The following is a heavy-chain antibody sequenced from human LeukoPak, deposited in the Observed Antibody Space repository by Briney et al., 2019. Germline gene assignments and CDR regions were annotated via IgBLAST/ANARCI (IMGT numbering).Heavy chain of an antibody. J-gene: IGHJ4*02. CDR2: IHDSGTT. CDR1: GVSIITYF. CDR3: VLGARPSGY. D-gene: IGHD1-26*01. V-gene: IGHV4-59*01. Sequence: KTSETLSLTCTVSGVSIITYFWTWIRQPPGKGLEWIGNIHDSGTTNYSPSLKSRVTMSVGTSKNQFSLKLSSVTAADTAMYYCVLGARPSGYWGQGTLVTVSS.